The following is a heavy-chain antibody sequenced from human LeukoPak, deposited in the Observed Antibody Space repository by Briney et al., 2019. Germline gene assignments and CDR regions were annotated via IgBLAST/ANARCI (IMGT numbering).Heavy chain of an antibody. CDR1: GYTFSGYY. J-gene: IGHJ5*02. CDR2: INPNSGGT. D-gene: IGHD3-3*01. Sequence: ASVKVSCKASGYTFSGYYIFWVRRAPGQGLEWMGWINPNSGGTNYAQEFQGRVTMTRDTSITTAYMELSTLRSDDTAVYYCAREARYYDFWSGYYPGWFDPWGQGTLVTVSS. V-gene: IGHV1-2*02. CDR3: AREARYYDFWSGYYPGWFDP.